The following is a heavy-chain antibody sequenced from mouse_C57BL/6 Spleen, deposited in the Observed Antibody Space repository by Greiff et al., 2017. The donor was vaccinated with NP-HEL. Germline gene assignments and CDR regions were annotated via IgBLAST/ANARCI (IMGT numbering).Heavy chain of an antibody. CDR1: GYTFTSYW. CDR2: IHPNSGST. CDR3: ARRNWAYAMDY. J-gene: IGHJ4*01. V-gene: IGHV1-64*01. D-gene: IGHD4-1*01. Sequence: VKLQQPGAELVKPGASVKLSCKASGYTFTSYWMHWVKQRPGQGLEWIGMIHPNSGSTNYNEKFKSKATLTVDKSSSTAYMQLSSLTSEDSAVYYCARRNWAYAMDYWGQGTSVTVSS.